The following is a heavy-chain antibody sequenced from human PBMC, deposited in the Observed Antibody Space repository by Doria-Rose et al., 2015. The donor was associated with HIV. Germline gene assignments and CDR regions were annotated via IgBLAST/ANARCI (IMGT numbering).Heavy chain of an antibody. CDR3: ARIKSSRWYHKYYFDF. CDR2: IFSDDER. V-gene: IGHV2-26*01. J-gene: IGHJ4*02. D-gene: IGHD6-13*01. Sequence: SGPVLVKPTETLTLTCTVSGVSLSSPGMGVSWIRQPPGKALEWLANIFSDDERSYKTSLKRRLTISMGTSKSQVVLTMTDMDPVDTATYYCARIKSSRWYHKYYFDFWGQGALVIVSA. CDR1: GVSLSSPGMG.